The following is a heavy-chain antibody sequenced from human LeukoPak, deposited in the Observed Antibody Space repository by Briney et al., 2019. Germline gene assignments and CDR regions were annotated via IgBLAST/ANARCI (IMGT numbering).Heavy chain of an antibody. CDR1: GYTFTSYY. D-gene: IGHD3-10*01. CDR3: ARGHYGSGSYYGSEVFDY. J-gene: IGHJ4*02. V-gene: IGHV1-46*01. Sequence: GASVKVSCKASGYTFTSYYMHWVRQAPGQGLGWMGIINPSGGSTSYAQKFQGRVTMTRDTSTSTVYMELSSLRSEDTAVYYCARGHYGSGSYYGSEVFDYWGQGTLVTVSS. CDR2: INPSGGST.